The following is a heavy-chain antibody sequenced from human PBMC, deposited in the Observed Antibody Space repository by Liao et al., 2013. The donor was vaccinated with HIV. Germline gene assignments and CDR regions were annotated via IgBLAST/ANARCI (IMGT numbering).Heavy chain of an antibody. D-gene: IGHD3-10*01. Sequence: QVQLRESGPGLVKPSETLSLTCTVSGGSINNYYWSWLRQSSGKGLEWIGRIFSSGTANFNPSFESRVSLSIDTSENQFSLQMTSVTAADTAVYFCARGVPGPFDLWG. CDR2: IFSSGTA. CDR1: GGSINNYY. CDR3: ARGVPGPFDL. V-gene: IGHV4-4*07. J-gene: IGHJ2*01.